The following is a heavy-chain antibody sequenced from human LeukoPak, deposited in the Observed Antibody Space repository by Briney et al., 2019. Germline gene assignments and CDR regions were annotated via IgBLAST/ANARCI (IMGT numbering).Heavy chain of an antibody. CDR3: ARGGGTTTVVTLDDAFDI. D-gene: IGHD4-23*01. Sequence: SETLSLTFIVSSGSISYYYWSWIRQPPGKGLEWIGYIYYSGSTNYNPSLKSRVTISVDTSKNQFSLKLSSVTAADTAVYYCARGGGTTTVVTLDDAFDIWGQGTMVTVSS. CDR1: SGSISYYY. CDR2: IYYSGST. J-gene: IGHJ3*02. V-gene: IGHV4-59*01.